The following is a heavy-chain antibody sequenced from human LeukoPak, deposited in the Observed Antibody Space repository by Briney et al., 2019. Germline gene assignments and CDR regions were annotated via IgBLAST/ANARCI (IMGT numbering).Heavy chain of an antibody. CDR2: IKQDGSEK. D-gene: IGHD6-13*01. J-gene: IGHJ4*02. Sequence: GGSLRLSCAASEFIFSGYWMTWVRQAPGKGLEWVANIKQDGSEKQYVDSVRGRFTISRDNAKNSLYLQMNSLRVEDTAVYYCARDGFVGAADYWGQGTLVTVSS. V-gene: IGHV3-7*01. CDR3: ARDGFVGAADY. CDR1: EFIFSGYW.